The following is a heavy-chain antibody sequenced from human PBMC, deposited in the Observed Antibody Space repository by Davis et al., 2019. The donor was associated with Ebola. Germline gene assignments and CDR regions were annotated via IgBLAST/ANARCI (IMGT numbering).Heavy chain of an antibody. CDR3: ARAHFGRSSFDY. Sequence: PGGSLRLSCAASGLTFSSYDMHWVRQVTGKGLEWVSAIGTAGDTYYPGSVKGRFTISRENAKNSLYLQMNSLRAGDTAVYYCARAHFGRSSFDYWGQGTLVTVSS. CDR2: IGTAGDT. J-gene: IGHJ4*02. V-gene: IGHV3-13*01. CDR1: GLTFSSYD. D-gene: IGHD6-6*01.